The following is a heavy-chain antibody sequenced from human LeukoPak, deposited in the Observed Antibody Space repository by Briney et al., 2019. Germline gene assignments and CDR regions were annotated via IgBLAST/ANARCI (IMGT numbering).Heavy chain of an antibody. CDR2: LSSSSSCI. Sequence: GGSLRLSCAASGFTFSSYSMNWVRQAPGKGLEGVSSLSSSSSCIYYADSAKGRFTISRDNAKNSLYLQMNSLRAEDTAVYYCARDSMYGRPRADIVVVPAATAPIDYWGQGTLVTVSS. CDR1: GFTFSSYS. D-gene: IGHD2-2*01. CDR3: ARDSMYGRPRADIVVVPAATAPIDY. V-gene: IGHV3-21*01. J-gene: IGHJ4*02.